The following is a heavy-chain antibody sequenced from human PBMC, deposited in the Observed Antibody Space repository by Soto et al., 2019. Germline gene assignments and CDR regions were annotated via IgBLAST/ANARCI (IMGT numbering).Heavy chain of an antibody. Sequence: SETLSLTCTVSGVSISSSSYYWGWIRQPPGKGLEWIGYIYYSGSTNYNPSLKSRVTISVDTSKNQFSLKLSSVTAADTAVYYCAREDGTTYYYMDVWGKGTTVTVSS. V-gene: IGHV4-61*01. D-gene: IGHD1-26*01. CDR1: GVSISSSSYY. J-gene: IGHJ6*03. CDR2: IYYSGST. CDR3: AREDGTTYYYMDV.